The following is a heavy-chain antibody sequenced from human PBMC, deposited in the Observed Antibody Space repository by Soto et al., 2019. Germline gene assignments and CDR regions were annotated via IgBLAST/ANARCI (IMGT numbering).Heavy chain of an antibody. CDR1: GGSITSSSYY. CDR2: IYYSGRS. D-gene: IGHD4-17*01. V-gene: IGHV4-39*01. Sequence: SETLSLTCTVSGGSITSSSYYRGWIRQPPGKGLEWIGGIYYSGRSYYNPSLKSRVTMSVDTSKNQFSLTLNSVTAADAAVYYCARQRTTVVTQAYSNYGMDVWGQGTTVTVSS. CDR3: ARQRTTVVTQAYSNYGMDV. J-gene: IGHJ6*02.